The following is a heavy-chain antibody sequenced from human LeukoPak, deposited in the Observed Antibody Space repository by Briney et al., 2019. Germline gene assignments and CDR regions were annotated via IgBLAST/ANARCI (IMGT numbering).Heavy chain of an antibody. J-gene: IGHJ4*02. CDR3: ARAHLEWLLFFVY. V-gene: IGHV4-39*07. CDR1: GGSISSSSYY. CDR2: IYYSGST. D-gene: IGHD3-3*01. Sequence: SETLSLTCTVSGGSISSSSYYWGWIRQPPGKGLEWIGSIYYSGSTYYDPSLKSRVTISVDTSKNQFSLKLSSVTAADTAVYYCARAHLEWLLFFVYWGQGTLVTVSS.